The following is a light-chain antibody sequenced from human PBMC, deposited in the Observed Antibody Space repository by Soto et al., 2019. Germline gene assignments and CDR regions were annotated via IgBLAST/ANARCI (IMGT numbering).Light chain of an antibody. Sequence: DIQMTQSPSTLSGSVGDRVTITCRASQTISSWLAWYQQKPGKAPKLLIYKASTLKSGVPSRFSGSGSGTEFTLTISSLQRDDFGTYYCQHYNSYSEALGQGTKVDIK. CDR2: KAS. V-gene: IGKV1-5*03. CDR3: QHYNSYSEA. CDR1: QTISSW. J-gene: IGKJ1*01.